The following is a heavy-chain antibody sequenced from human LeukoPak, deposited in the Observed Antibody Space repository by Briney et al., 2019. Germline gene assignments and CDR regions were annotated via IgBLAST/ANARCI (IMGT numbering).Heavy chain of an antibody. CDR1: GYNFTNYW. D-gene: IGHD1-1*01. J-gene: IGHJ4*02. Sequence: GASLQISCKGSGYNFTNYWIGWVRQMPGKGLEWMGIIYPGDSDTRYSPSFQGQVTISADKSISTAYLQWSSLKASDTAIYYCARGYSSVYWGRGTLVTVSS. V-gene: IGHV5-51*01. CDR2: IYPGDSDT. CDR3: ARGYSSVY.